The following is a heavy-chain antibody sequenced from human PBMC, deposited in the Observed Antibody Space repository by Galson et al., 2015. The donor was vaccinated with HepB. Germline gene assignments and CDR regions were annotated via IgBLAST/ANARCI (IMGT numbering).Heavy chain of an antibody. CDR3: ITDRVPSSSWYYFDF. V-gene: IGHV3-15*01. CDR2: IKGKIYGGTT. CDR1: GFTFSNAW. D-gene: IGHD6-13*01. Sequence: SLRLSCAASGFTFSNAWMNWVRQAPGKGLEWVGRIKGKIYGGTTDYAAPVRGRFTISRDDSENTLYLQMNSLKTEDTAVYYCITDRVPSSSWYYFDFWGQGTLVTVSS. J-gene: IGHJ4*02.